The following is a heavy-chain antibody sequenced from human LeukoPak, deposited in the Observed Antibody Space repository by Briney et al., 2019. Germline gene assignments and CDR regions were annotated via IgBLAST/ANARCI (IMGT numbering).Heavy chain of an antibody. CDR3: ARGTVTAARGIGWFDP. Sequence: SETLSLTCTVSGGSISSYYWSWIRQPPGKGLEWIGYIYYSGSTNHNPSLKSRVTISVDTSKNQFSLKLSSMTAADTAVYYCARGTVTAARGIGWFDPWGQGTLVTVSS. D-gene: IGHD2-2*01. CDR2: IYYSGST. CDR1: GGSISSYY. J-gene: IGHJ5*02. V-gene: IGHV4-59*01.